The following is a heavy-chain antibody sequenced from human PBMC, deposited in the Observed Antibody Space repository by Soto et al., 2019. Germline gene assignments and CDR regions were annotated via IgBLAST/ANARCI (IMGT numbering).Heavy chain of an antibody. CDR3: AASIFYYGMDV. CDR2: IYPGDSDT. CDR1: GYTFTNYW. Sequence: RGESLKISCKGSGYTFTNYWIGWVRQMPGKGLEWTGIIYPGDSDTKYNPSFQGQVTISADKSITTTYLQWSSLKASDTAIYYCAASIFYYGMDVWGQGTTVTVSS. J-gene: IGHJ6*02. V-gene: IGHV5-51*01.